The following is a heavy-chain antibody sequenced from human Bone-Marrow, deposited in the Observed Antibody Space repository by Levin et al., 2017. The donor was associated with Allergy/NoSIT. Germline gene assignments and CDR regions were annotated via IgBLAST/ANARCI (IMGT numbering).Heavy chain of an antibody. CDR3: ARGRGEYSGYDWSDY. V-gene: IGHV1-2*06. J-gene: IGHJ4*02. Sequence: ASVKVSCKASGYTFTGYYMHWVRQAPGQGLEWMGRINPNSGGTNYAQKFQGRVTMTRDTSISTAYMELSRLRSDDTAVYYCARGRGEYSGYDWSDYWGQGTLVTVSS. CDR1: GYTFTGYY. D-gene: IGHD5-12*01. CDR2: INPNSGGT.